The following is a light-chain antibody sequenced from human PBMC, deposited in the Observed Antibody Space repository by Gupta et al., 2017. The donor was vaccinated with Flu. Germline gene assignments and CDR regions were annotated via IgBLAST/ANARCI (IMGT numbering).Light chain of an antibody. CDR1: SSDSGSYNY. CDR2: GVT. J-gene: IGLJ2*01. Sequence: SITNSCTGTSSDSGSYNYVSWHQQHPGQAPKLLIYGVTNRPSGVSGRFSASKSADTASLTISGLQAEDEADYYCSSCISSTTLVFGGGTKLTVL. V-gene: IGLV2-14*03. CDR3: SSCISSTTLV.